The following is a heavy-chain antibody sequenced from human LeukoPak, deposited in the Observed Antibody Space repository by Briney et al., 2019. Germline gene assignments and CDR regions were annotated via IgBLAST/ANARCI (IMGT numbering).Heavy chain of an antibody. V-gene: IGHV4-61*08. CDR1: GGSISSSDYY. Sequence: PSETLSLTCTVSGGSISSSDYYWSWIRQPPGKGLEWIGNINYIGSTYYNPSLKSRVTISVDTSKNQFSLKLSSVTAADTAVYYCARDLQGYGMDVWGQGTTVTVSS. CDR2: INYIGST. J-gene: IGHJ6*02. CDR3: ARDLQGYGMDV.